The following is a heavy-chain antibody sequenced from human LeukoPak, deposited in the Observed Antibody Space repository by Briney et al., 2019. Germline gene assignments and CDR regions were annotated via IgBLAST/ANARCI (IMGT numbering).Heavy chain of an antibody. CDR3: ARDGTTTTMTSEPY. D-gene: IGHD4-17*01. CDR2: ISYSSSYT. V-gene: IGHV3-23*01. Sequence: GGSLRLSCAASGFTFSSSAMIWVRQAPGKGLEWASAISYSSSYTYYADSVKGRFTISRDNSKNTLYLQMNSLRAEDTAVYYCARDGTTTTMTSEPYWGQGTLVTVSS. CDR1: GFTFSSSA. J-gene: IGHJ4*02.